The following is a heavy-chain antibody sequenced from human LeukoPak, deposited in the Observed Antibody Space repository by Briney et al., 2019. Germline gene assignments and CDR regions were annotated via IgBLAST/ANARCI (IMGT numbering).Heavy chain of an antibody. D-gene: IGHD2-21*02. J-gene: IGHJ3*02. Sequence: ASVKVSCKASGYTFTSYGISWVRQAPGQGLEWMGWISAYNGNTNYAQKLQCRVTMTTDTSTSTAYMELRSLRSDDTAVYYCARDGLAAYCGGDCYHDAFDIWGQGTMVTVSS. CDR3: ARDGLAAYCGGDCYHDAFDI. V-gene: IGHV1-18*01. CDR2: ISAYNGNT. CDR1: GYTFTSYG.